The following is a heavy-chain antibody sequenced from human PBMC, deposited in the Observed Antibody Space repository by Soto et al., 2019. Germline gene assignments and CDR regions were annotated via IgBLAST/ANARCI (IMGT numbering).Heavy chain of an antibody. CDR1: GFTFSSYE. J-gene: IGHJ4*02. CDR3: VRDLHEPLAADALREAN. Sequence: EMQLVQSGGGLVQPGGSLRLSCAASGFTFSSYEMHWVRQAQGKGLEWISYISSSGTGTYYADSVRGRFTMSRDNTKNSVSLQMYSLRAEDTAISYCVRDLHEPLAADALREANWGQGTQVTVSS. D-gene: IGHD4-17*01. CDR2: ISSSGTGT. V-gene: IGHV3-48*03.